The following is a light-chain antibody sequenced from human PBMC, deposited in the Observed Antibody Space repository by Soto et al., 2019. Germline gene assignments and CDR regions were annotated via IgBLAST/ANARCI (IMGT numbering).Light chain of an antibody. CDR1: NSDVGDYNY. V-gene: IGLV2-14*01. Sequence: QSALTQPASVSGSPGQSITISCTGTNSDVGDYNYLSWYQHHPGKAPKLMIYEVTNRPSGVSNRFSGSKSGNTASLTISGLQAEDEADYYCRSYTSSSTIIFGGGTQLTVL. CDR3: RSYTSSSTII. J-gene: IGLJ2*01. CDR2: EVT.